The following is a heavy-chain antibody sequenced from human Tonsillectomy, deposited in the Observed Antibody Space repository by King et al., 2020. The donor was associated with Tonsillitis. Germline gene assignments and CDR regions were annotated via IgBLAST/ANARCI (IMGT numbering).Heavy chain of an antibody. CDR1: GFTFSSYG. Sequence: VQLVESGGGVVQPGRSLRLSCAASGFTFSSYGMHWVRQAPGKGLEWVAVISYDGSNKYYEDSVKGRFTISRDNSKNTLYLQMNSLRAEDTAVYYCARDLIAVAGMGEDYYYGMDVWGQGTTVTVSS. CDR2: ISYDGSNK. CDR3: ARDLIAVAGMGEDYYYGMDV. J-gene: IGHJ6*02. D-gene: IGHD6-19*01. V-gene: IGHV3-33*05.